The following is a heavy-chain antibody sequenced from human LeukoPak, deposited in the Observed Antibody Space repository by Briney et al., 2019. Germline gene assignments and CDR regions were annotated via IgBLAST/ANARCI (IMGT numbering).Heavy chain of an antibody. CDR1: GGTFSSYA. CDR2: MSGSGGST. CDR3: AKAIAPADYYYYGMDV. J-gene: IGHJ6*02. V-gene: IGHV3-23*01. Sequence: GGSLRLSCAASGGTFSSYAMSWGRQAPGKGLEWVSAMSGSGGSTYYADSVKGRFTISRDNSKHTLYLQMNSLRAEDTAVYYCAKAIAPADYYYYGMDVWGQGTTVTVSS. D-gene: IGHD6-13*01.